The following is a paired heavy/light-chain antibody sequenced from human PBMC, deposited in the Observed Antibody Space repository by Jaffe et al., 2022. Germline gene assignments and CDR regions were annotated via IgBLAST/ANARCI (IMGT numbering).Light chain of an antibody. CDR1: SSNIGAGYD. CDR3: QSHDSSLSGHVV. CDR2: TNN. Sequence: QSVLTQPPSVSGAPGQRVTISCTGSSSNIGAGYDVHWYQQLPGTAPKLLIYTNNNRPLGVPDRFSGSKSGTSASLAITGLQAEDEADYYCQSHDSSLSGHVVFGGGTKLTVL. V-gene: IGLV1-40*01. J-gene: IGLJ2*01.
Heavy chain of an antibody. CDR3: AREQSTTANDY. V-gene: IGHV7-4-1*02. J-gene: IGHJ4*02. D-gene: IGHD4-17*01. CDR1: GYTFSMYA. CDR2: INTNTGNP. Sequence: QVQLVQSGSELKEPGASVKVSCKASGYTFSMYAINWVRLAPGQGLQWMGWINTNTGNPTYAQGFTGRFVFSLDTSVSTAYLQISSLRAEDTAVYYCAREQSTTANDYWGQGTLVTVSS.